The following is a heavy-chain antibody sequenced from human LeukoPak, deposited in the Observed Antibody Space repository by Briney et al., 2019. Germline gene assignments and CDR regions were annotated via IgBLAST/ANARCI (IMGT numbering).Heavy chain of an antibody. CDR2: ISGSGGST. J-gene: IGHJ4*02. CDR3: ARVMGRATYDSSGYYYDY. Sequence: PGGSLRLSCAASGFTFSSYGMSWVRQAPGKGLEWVSAISGSGGSTYYADSVKGRFTISRDNSKNSLYLQMNSLRAEDTAVYYCARVMGRATYDSSGYYYDYWGQGTLVTVSS. CDR1: GFTFSSYG. D-gene: IGHD3-22*01. V-gene: IGHV3-23*01.